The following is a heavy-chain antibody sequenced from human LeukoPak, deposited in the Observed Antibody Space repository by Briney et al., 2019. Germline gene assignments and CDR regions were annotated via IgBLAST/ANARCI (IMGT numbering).Heavy chain of an antibody. CDR3: ARDPTDYYDSSGYYHFDY. CDR2: IKQDGSEK. CDR1: GFTFSSYW. D-gene: IGHD3-22*01. J-gene: IGHJ4*02. V-gene: IGHV3-7*01. Sequence: PGGSLRLSCAASGFTFSSYWMSWVRQAPGKGLEWVANIKQDGSEKYYVDSVKGRFTISRDNSKNTLYLQMNSLRAEDTAVYYCARDPTDYYDSSGYYHFDYWGQGTLVTVSS.